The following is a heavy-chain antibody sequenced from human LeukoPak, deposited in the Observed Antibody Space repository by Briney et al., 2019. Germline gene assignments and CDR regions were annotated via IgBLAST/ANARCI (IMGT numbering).Heavy chain of an antibody. J-gene: IGHJ5*02. Sequence: GGSLRLSCAASGFTFSSYGMSWVRQAPGKGLEWVSAISGSGGSTYYADSVKGRFTISRDNSKNTLYLQMNSLRAEDTAVYYCAKDGANIVVVVAATPVGWFDPWGQGTLVTVSS. CDR2: ISGSGGST. V-gene: IGHV3-23*01. CDR1: GFTFSSYG. CDR3: AKDGANIVVVVAATPVGWFDP. D-gene: IGHD2-15*01.